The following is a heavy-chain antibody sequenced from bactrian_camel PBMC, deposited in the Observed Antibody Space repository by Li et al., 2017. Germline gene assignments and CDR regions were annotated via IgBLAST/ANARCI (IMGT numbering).Heavy chain of an antibody. J-gene: IGHJ4*01. CDR1: RYTYKRNC. D-gene: IGHD7*01. Sequence: DVQLVESGGASVQAGGSLTLSCAAGRYTYKRNCMGWLRQRPGKDREGLAVLWFGGATTSYADSVKGRFIVTRDKAKDLVYLQMNGLQPEDTGMYYCAADQLYGTCRDVLDFPARGQGTQVTVS. V-gene: IGHV3S42*01. CDR2: LWFGGATT. CDR3: AADQLYGTCRDVLDFPA.